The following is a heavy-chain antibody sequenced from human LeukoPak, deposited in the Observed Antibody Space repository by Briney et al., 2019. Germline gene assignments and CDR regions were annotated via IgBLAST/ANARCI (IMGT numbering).Heavy chain of an antibody. J-gene: IGHJ6*03. CDR3: ARHRSIIGVAYYYMDV. CDR1: GGSISSSSYY. V-gene: IGHV4-39*01. CDR2: IYYSGST. D-gene: IGHD3-3*01. Sequence: SETLSLTCTVSGGSISSSSYYWGWIRQPPGKGLEWIGSIYYSGSTYYNPSLKGRATISVDTSKNQFSLKPSSVTAADTAVYYCARHRSIIGVAYYYMDVWGKGTTVTVSS.